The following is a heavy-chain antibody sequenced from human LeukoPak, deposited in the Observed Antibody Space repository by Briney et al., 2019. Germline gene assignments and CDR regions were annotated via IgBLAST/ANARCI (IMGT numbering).Heavy chain of an antibody. V-gene: IGHV3-15*01. CDR2: IKSKTDGGTT. D-gene: IGHD3-9*01. CDR1: GFTFSNAW. Sequence: PGGSLRLSCAASGFTFSNAWMSWVRQAPGKGLEWVGRIKSKTDGGTTDYAAPVKGRFTISRDDSKNTLYLQMNSLRAEDMAVYYCARRGYFDWFPFDYWGQGTLVTVSS. CDR3: ARRGYFDWFPFDY. J-gene: IGHJ4*02.